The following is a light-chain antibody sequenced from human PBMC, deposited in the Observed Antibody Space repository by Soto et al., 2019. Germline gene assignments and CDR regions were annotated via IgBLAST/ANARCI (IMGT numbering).Light chain of an antibody. J-gene: IGKJ2*01. CDR3: QQPYT. CDR1: QGISSY. V-gene: IGKV1-9*01. Sequence: DIQLTQSPSFLSASVGDRVTITCRASQGISSYLAWYQQKPGKAPKLLIYAASTLQSGVPSRFSGSGSGTEFTLTISSLQPEDFATDYCQQPYTFGQGTKLEIK. CDR2: AAS.